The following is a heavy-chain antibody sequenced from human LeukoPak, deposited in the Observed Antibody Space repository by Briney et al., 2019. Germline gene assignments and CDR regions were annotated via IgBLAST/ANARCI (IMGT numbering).Heavy chain of an antibody. CDR2: IIPILGIA. J-gene: IGHJ5*02. CDR1: GGTFSSYA. V-gene: IGHV1-69*04. Sequence: SVKLSCKASGGTFSSYAISWVRQAPGQGLEWMGRIIPILGIANYAQKFQGRVTITADKSTSTAYMELSSLRSEDTAVYYCARDNPITIFGVVIRSYWFDPWGQGTLVTVSS. CDR3: ARDNPITIFGVVIRSYWFDP. D-gene: IGHD3-3*01.